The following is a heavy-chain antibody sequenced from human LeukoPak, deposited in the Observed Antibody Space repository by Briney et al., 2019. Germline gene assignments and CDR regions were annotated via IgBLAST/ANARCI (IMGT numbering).Heavy chain of an antibody. J-gene: IGHJ4*02. D-gene: IGHD6-13*01. Sequence: PSQTLSLTCTVSGGSISSGGYYWSWIRQPPGKGLEWIGYIYHSGSTYYNPSLTSRVTISVDRSKNQFSLKLSSVTAADTAVYYCARGVGYGAAGNKYWGQGTLVTVSS. CDR2: IYHSGST. CDR3: ARGVGYGAAGNKY. CDR1: GGSISSGGYY. V-gene: IGHV4-30-2*01.